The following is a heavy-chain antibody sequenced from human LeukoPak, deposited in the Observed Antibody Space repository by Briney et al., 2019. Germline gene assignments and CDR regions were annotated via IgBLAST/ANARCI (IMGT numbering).Heavy chain of an antibody. CDR2: IYFSGST. D-gene: IGHD3-10*01. J-gene: IGHJ4*02. CDR3: ASGEGGEFFDY. V-gene: IGHV4-59*01. CDR1: GGSISSYY. Sequence: SETLSLTCTVSGGSISSYYWSWIRQPPGKGLEWIGYIYFSGSTNYNPSLKSRVTISVDTSKNQFSLKLSSVTAADTAVYYCASGEGGEFFDYWGQGTLVTVSS.